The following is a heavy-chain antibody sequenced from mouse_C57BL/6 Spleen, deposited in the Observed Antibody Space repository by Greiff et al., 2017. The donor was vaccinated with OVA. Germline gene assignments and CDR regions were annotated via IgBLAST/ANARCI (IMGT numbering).Heavy chain of an antibody. J-gene: IGHJ4*01. Sequence: DVKLVESGGGLVKPGGSLKLSCAASGFTFSSYAMSWVRQTPEKRLEWVATISDGGSYTYYPDNVKGRFTISRDNAKNNLYLQMSNLKSEDTAMYYCARGGGYDRDYAMDYWGQGTSVTVSS. CDR1: GFTFSSYA. CDR3: ARGGGYDRDYAMDY. D-gene: IGHD2-2*01. V-gene: IGHV5-4*03. CDR2: ISDGGSYT.